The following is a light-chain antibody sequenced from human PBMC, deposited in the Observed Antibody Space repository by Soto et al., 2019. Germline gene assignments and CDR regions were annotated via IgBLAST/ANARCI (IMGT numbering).Light chain of an antibody. CDR1: SSDVGSNIY. J-gene: IGLJ2*01. Sequence: QLVLTQPASVSGSPGQSFTISCTGTSSDVGSNIYVSWYQQHPGKAPKVMIYDVSNRPSGVSNRFSGSKSGNTASLTISGLQAEDEADYYCASYTSASMLFGGGTKLTVL. CDR2: DVS. CDR3: ASYTSASML. V-gene: IGLV2-14*01.